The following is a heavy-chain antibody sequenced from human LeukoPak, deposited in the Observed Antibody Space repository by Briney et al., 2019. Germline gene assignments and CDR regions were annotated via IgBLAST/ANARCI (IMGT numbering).Heavy chain of an antibody. D-gene: IGHD3-10*01. V-gene: IGHV3-11*05. CDR1: GFTFSDYY. J-gene: IGHJ4*02. CDR3: AKDGSGSYYTPSNFDY. Sequence: GGSLRLSCAASGFTFSDYYMSWIRQAPGKGLEWVSYISSSSSYTNYADSVKGRFTISRDNSKTTLYLQMNSLRAEDTAVYYCAKDGSGSYYTPSNFDYWGQGTLVTVSS. CDR2: ISSSSSYT.